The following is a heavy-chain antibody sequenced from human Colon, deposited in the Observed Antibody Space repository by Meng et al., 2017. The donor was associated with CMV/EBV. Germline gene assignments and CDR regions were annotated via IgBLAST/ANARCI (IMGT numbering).Heavy chain of an antibody. CDR3: ARDWGGWYYGMDV. CDR2: ISYDGSNK. V-gene: IGHV3-30*04. CDR1: GFTFSSYA. D-gene: IGHD3-16*01. J-gene: IGHJ6*02. Sequence: GGSLRLSCAASGFTFSSYAMHWVRQARGKGLEWVAVISYDGSNKYYADSVKGRFTISRDNSKNTLYLQMNSLRAEDTAVYYCARDWGGWYYGMDVWGQGTTVTVSS.